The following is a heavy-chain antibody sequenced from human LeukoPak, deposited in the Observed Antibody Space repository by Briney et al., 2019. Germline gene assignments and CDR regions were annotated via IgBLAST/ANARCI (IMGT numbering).Heavy chain of an antibody. CDR1: GGSISSYY. V-gene: IGHV4-59*01. CDR3: ARVFTSYYYGMDV. Sequence: SETLSLTCTVSGGSISSYYWSWIRQPPGKGLEWIGYIYHSGSTNYNPSLKSRVTISVDTSKNQFSLKLSSVTAADTAVYYCARVFTSYYYGMDVWGQGTTVTVSS. CDR2: IYHSGST. J-gene: IGHJ6*02. D-gene: IGHD2-2*01.